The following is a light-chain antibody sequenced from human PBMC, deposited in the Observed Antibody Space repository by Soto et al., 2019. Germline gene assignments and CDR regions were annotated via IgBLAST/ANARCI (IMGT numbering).Light chain of an antibody. CDR3: QQSYSTPWT. V-gene: IGKV1-39*01. CDR1: QSISSY. J-gene: IGKJ1*01. CDR2: AAS. Sequence: DIQMTQSPSSLSASVGDRVTITCRASQSISSYLNWYQQKPGKAPKLLIYAASSLQSGVPSRFSGSGSGTDFTLTISSLQTEDSATYSCQQSYSTPWTFGQGTKVEIK.